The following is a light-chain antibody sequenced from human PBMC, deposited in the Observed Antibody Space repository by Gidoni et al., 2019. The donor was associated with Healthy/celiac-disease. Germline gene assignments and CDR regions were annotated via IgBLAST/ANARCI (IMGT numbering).Light chain of an antibody. CDR1: QSVSSSY. V-gene: IGKV3-20*01. CDR2: GAS. J-gene: IGKJ1*01. CDR3: QQYGSSPWT. Sequence: EIVLTQSPGTLSLSPGERATLSCRASQSVSSSYLAWYQQKPVQAPRLLIYGASSRATGIPYRFSGSGSGTDFTLTISRLEPEDFSVYYCQQYGSSPWTFGQGTKVEIK.